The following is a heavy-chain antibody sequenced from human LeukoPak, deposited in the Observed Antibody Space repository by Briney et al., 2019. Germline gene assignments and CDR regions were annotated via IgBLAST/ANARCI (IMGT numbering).Heavy chain of an antibody. V-gene: IGHV1-8*01. J-gene: IGHJ6*03. CDR1: GYTLTSYD. CDR2: MNPNSGNT. D-gene: IGHD1-1*01. Sequence: ASVKVSCKASGYTLTSYDINWVRQATGQGLEWMGWMNPNSGNTGYAQKFQGRVTMTRNTSISTAYMELSSLRSEDTAVYYCARVLGTYYYMDVWGKGTTVTISS. CDR3: ARVLGTYYYMDV.